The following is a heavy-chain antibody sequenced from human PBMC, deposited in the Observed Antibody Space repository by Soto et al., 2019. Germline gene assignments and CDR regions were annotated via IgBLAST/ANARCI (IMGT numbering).Heavy chain of an antibody. CDR3: ARDSGYYDSTGYFDY. V-gene: IGHV3-11*01. D-gene: IGHD3-22*01. CDR1: GFTFSDYY. Sequence: PGGSLRLSCAASGFTFSDYYMSWIRQAPGKGLEWVSYINSSDTIISYADSVKGRFTISRDNAKNSLYLQMNSLRAEDTAVYYCARDSGYYDSTGYFDYCGHGTLVTVSS. CDR2: INSSDTII. J-gene: IGHJ4*01.